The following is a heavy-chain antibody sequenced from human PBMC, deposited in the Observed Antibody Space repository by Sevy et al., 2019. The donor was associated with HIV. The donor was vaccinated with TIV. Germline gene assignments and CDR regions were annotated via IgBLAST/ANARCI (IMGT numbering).Heavy chain of an antibody. CDR2: INHSGST. Sequence: SETLSLTCAVYGGSFSGYYWSWIRQPPGKGLEWIGEINHSGSTNYNPSLKSRVTISVDTSKNQFSRKLSSVTAADTAVYYCARGRIAARRANWFDPWGQGTLVTVSS. D-gene: IGHD6-6*01. V-gene: IGHV4-34*01. CDR3: ARGRIAARRANWFDP. CDR1: GGSFSGYY. J-gene: IGHJ5*02.